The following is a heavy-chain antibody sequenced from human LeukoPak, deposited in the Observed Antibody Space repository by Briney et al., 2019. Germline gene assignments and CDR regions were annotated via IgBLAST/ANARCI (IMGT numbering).Heavy chain of an antibody. V-gene: IGHV3-21*01. Sequence: GGSLRLSCAASGFTFSSYSMNWVRQAPGKGLEWVSSISSSSIYIYYADSVKGRFTFSRDNAKNSLYLQMNSLRAEDTAVYYCARESDGSEAYFDSWGQRTLVTVSS. CDR2: ISSSSIYI. CDR1: GFTFSSYS. D-gene: IGHD5-24*01. CDR3: ARESDGSEAYFDS. J-gene: IGHJ4*02.